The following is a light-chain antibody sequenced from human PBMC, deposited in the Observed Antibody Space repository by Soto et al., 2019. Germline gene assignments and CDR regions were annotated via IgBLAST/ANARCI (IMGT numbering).Light chain of an antibody. Sequence: DIQMTQSPSSLSASVGDRVTITCRASQSISSYLNWYQQKPGKAPKLLIYAASSLQSGVPSRFSGSASGTDFTLTISSLQPEAFATYYCQQSYSTPPLTFGGGTKVDIK. V-gene: IGKV1-39*01. CDR3: QQSYSTPPLT. CDR1: QSISSY. J-gene: IGKJ4*01. CDR2: AAS.